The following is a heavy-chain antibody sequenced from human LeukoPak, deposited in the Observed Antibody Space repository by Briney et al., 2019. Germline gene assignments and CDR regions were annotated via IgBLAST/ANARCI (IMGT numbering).Heavy chain of an antibody. J-gene: IGHJ5*02. CDR3: ARGSSGIAAAGTHFFLTYNWFDP. Sequence: PSETLSLTCTVSGGSISSYYWSWIRQPPGKGLEWIGYIYYSGSTNYNPSLKSRVTISVDTSKNQFSLKLSSVTAADTAVYYCARGSSGIAAAGTHFFLTYNWFDPWGQGTLVTVSS. CDR1: GGSISSYY. CDR2: IYYSGST. D-gene: IGHD6-13*01. V-gene: IGHV4-59*12.